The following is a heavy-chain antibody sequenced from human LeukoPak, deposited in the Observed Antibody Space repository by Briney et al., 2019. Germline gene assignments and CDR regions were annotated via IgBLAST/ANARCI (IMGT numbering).Heavy chain of an antibody. CDR2: IKQDGSEK. Sequence: GGSLRLSCAASGFTFSSYWMSWVRQAPGKGLEWVANIKQDGSEKYYVDSVKGRLTISRDNAKNSLYLQMNSLRAEDTAVYYCAREGEINYYDSSGYYPYWGQGTLVTVSS. CDR1: GFTFSSYW. CDR3: AREGEINYYDSSGYYPY. J-gene: IGHJ4*02. V-gene: IGHV3-7*03. D-gene: IGHD3-22*01.